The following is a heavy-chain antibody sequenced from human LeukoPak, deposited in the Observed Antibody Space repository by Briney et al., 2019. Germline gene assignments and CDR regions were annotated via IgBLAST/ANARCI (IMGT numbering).Heavy chain of an antibody. Sequence: PSETLSLTCTVSGYSISSGYYWGWIRQPPGKGLEWIGSIYHSGSTYYNPSLKSRVTMSVDTSKNQFSLKLSSVTAADTAVYYCARDPGGYDIDYWGQGTLVTVSS. CDR3: ARDPGGYDIDY. CDR1: GYSISSGYY. D-gene: IGHD5-12*01. V-gene: IGHV4-38-2*02. J-gene: IGHJ4*02. CDR2: IYHSGST.